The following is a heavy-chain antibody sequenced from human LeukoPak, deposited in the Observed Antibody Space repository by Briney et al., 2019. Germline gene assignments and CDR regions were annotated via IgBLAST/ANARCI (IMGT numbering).Heavy chain of an antibody. D-gene: IGHD6-19*01. CDR1: GGSISSSDW. CDR2: IYSGGST. V-gene: IGHV3-66*01. CDR3: ARDLAGGFDY. J-gene: IGHJ4*02. Sequence: TSGTLSLTCAVSGGSISSSDWWSWVRQAPGKGLEWVSVIYSGGSTYYADSVKGRFTISRDNSKNTLYLQMNSLRAEDTAVYYCARDLAGGFDYWGQGTLVTVSS.